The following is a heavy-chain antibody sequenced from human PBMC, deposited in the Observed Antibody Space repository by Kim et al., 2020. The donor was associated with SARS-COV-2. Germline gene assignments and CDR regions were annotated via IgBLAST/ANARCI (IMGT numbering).Heavy chain of an antibody. D-gene: IGHD6-6*01. J-gene: IGHJ4*02. V-gene: IGHV3-30*04. CDR1: GFTFSSYA. CDR3: ARDQTVVPTDY. CDR2: ISYDGSNK. Sequence: GGSLRLSCAASGFTFSSYAMHWVRQAPGKGLEWVAVISYDGSNKYYADSVKGRFTISRDNSKNTLYLQMNSLRAEDTAVYYCARDQTVVPTDYWGQGTLVTVSS.